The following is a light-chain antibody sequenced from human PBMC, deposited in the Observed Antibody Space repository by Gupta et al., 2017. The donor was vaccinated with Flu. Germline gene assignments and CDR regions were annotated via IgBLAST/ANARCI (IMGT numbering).Light chain of an antibody. CDR1: QSVSSD. V-gene: IGKV3-15*01. J-gene: IGKJ5*01. CDR2: GAS. CDR3: QQYNNWPPIA. Sequence: EIVMTQSPATLSVSPGERATLSCRASQSVSSDLAWYQQRPGQAPRLLIYGASTRATGIPARFSGRGSGTEFTLTISSLQSEEFTVYYCQQYNNWPPIAFGQGTRLEIK.